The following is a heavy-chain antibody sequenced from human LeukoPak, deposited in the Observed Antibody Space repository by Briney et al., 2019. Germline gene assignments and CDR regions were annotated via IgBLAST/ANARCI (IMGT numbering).Heavy chain of an antibody. CDR1: GFTFSSYA. V-gene: IGHV3-23*01. CDR3: AKRLSWNYVGGEFDY. Sequence: GGSLRLSCAASGFTFSSYAMSWVRQAPGKGLEWVSAISGSGGSTYYADSVKGRFTISGDNSKNTLYLQMNSLRAEDTAVYYCAKRLSWNYVGGEFDYWGQGTLVTVSS. CDR2: ISGSGGST. J-gene: IGHJ4*02. D-gene: IGHD1-7*01.